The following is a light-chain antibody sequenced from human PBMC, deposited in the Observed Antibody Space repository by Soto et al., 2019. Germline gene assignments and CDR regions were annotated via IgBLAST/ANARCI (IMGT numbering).Light chain of an antibody. V-gene: IGLV2-14*01. CDR2: DVS. Sequence: QSALTQPASVSGSPGQSITISCTGTSSDVGGYNYVSWYQQHPGKAPKLMIYDVSNRPSGGSNRFSGSTSGNTASLPISGLQAEDEADYYCSSYTSSNPLGVFGTGTKVTVL. CDR3: SSYTSSNPLGV. CDR1: SSDVGGYNY. J-gene: IGLJ1*01.